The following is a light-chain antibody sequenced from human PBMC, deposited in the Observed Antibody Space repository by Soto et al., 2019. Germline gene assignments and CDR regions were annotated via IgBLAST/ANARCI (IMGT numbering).Light chain of an antibody. V-gene: IGKV3-20*01. Sequence: EIVLTQSPGTVSLSPGESATLSCRASQSISRSDLAWYQHRPGQSPRLLIYATSSRATGIPDRFTGGGAGTGFTLTISRLEPEDFAVYYCQQYGSSGTFGQGTKV. CDR3: QQYGSSGT. CDR2: ATS. J-gene: IGKJ1*01. CDR1: QSISRSD.